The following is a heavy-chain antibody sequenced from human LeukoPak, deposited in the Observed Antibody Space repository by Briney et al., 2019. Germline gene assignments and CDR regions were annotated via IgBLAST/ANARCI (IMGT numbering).Heavy chain of an antibody. CDR1: GYTFTSYD. V-gene: IGHV1-8*01. CDR2: MNPNSGNT. Sequence: GASVKVSCKASGYTFTSYDINWARQATGQGLEWMGWMNPNSGNTGYAQKFQGRVTMTRNTSISTAYMELSSLRSEDTAVYYCARPVTSSCYSLDYWGQGTLVTVSS. D-gene: IGHD2-15*01. CDR3: ARPVTSSCYSLDY. J-gene: IGHJ4*02.